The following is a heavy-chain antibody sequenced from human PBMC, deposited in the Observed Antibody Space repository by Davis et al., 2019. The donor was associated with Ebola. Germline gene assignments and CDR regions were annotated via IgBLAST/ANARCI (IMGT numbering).Heavy chain of an antibody. CDR1: GFTFDDYA. V-gene: IGHV3-23*01. D-gene: IGHD5-12*01. J-gene: IGHJ4*02. CDR3: AKGVIVATMEGFDY. Sequence: GESLKISCAASGFTFDDYAMHWVRQAPGKGLEWVSAISGSGGSTYYADSVKGRFTISRDNSKNTLYLQMNSLRAEDTAVYYCAKGVIVATMEGFDYWGQGTLVTVSS. CDR2: ISGSGGST.